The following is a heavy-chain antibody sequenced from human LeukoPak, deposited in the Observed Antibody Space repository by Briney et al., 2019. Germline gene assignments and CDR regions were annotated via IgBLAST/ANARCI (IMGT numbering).Heavy chain of an antibody. D-gene: IGHD3-10*01. V-gene: IGHV3-66*01. Sequence: GGSLRLSCAASGFTVSSDYMSWVRQAPGKGLEWVSVIYRDGSTYYADSVKGRFTISRDNSRNTLYLQMISLRADDTAMYYCARDGSGHVFDYWGQGTLVTVSS. CDR3: ARDGSGHVFDY. J-gene: IGHJ4*02. CDR1: GFTVSSDY. CDR2: IYRDGST.